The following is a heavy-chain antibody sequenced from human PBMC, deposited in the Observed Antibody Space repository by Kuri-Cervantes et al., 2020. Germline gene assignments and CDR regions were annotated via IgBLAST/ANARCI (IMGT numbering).Heavy chain of an antibody. Sequence: GGSLRLSCAASGFTFSTYAMHWVRQTPGGGLEWLAVISYDATNKFFADSVKGRSTISRDNSRSTLYLQMNSLRAEDTALYYCVFSTESSSDYWGQGARVTVSS. CDR1: GFTFSTYA. CDR2: ISYDATNK. D-gene: IGHD2/OR15-2a*01. CDR3: VFSTESSSDY. J-gene: IGHJ4*02. V-gene: IGHV3-30-3*01.